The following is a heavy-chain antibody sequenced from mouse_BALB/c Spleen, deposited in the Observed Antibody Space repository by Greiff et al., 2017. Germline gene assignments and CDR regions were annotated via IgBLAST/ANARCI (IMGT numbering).Heavy chain of an antibody. CDR1: GFTFSSYA. CDR2: ISSGGSYT. J-gene: IGHJ4*01. V-gene: IGHV5-9-4*01. CDR3: ARDYGSYYAMDY. D-gene: IGHD1-1*01. Sequence: EVQLQQSGGGLVKPGGSLKLSCAASGFTFSSYAMSWVRQSPEKRLEWVAEISSGGSYTYYPDTVTGRFTISRDNAKNTLYLEMSSLRSEDTAMYYCARDYGSYYAMDYWGQGTSVTVSS.